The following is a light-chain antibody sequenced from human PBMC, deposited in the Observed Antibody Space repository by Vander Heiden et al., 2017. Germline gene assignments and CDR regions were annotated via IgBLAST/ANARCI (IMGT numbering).Light chain of an antibody. CDR2: DAS. Sequence: IVLTQSPATLSLAPGERATLSCGASQSVSSSYLAWYQQKPGLAPRLLISDASSRATGIPDRFRSSGSGTDFTLTVSRLKPEDFAVYYCQQYGGSPRTFGGGTKVEI. CDR3: QQYGGSPRT. CDR1: QSVSSSY. J-gene: IGKJ4*01. V-gene: IGKV3D-20*01.